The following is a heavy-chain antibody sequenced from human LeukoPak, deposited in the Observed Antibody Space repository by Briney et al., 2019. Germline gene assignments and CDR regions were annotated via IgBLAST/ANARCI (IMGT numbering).Heavy chain of an antibody. Sequence: SETLSLTCTVSGGSISTYYWSWVRQPPGKGLQWIGHIYYTGSTTYNPSLKSRVTISVDRSNNQFSLRLSSVTAADTAVYCCARDISMVRGLIYYGMDVWGQGTTVTVSS. D-gene: IGHD3-10*01. CDR1: GGSISTYY. CDR3: ARDISMVRGLIYYGMDV. CDR2: IYYTGST. V-gene: IGHV4-59*01. J-gene: IGHJ6*02.